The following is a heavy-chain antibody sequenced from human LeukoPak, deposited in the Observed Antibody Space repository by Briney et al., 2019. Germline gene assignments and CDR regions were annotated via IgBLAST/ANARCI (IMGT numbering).Heavy chain of an antibody. Sequence: SETLSLTCTVCGGSISSGSCYWRWIRQPAGKGLEWIGRIYTSGSTNYNPSLKSRFTITVDTSKNQFSLKLSSVTAADTAVYYCARDTSYDFWSGYFWFDPWGQGTLVTVSS. D-gene: IGHD3-3*01. V-gene: IGHV4-61*02. CDR2: IYTSGST. CDR3: ARDTSYDFWSGYFWFDP. J-gene: IGHJ5*02. CDR1: GGSISSGSCY.